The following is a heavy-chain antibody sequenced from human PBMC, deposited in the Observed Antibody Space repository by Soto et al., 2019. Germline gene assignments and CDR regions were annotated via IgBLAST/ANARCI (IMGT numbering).Heavy chain of an antibody. CDR3: ARDRQLPYYYYYGMDV. J-gene: IGHJ6*02. CDR2: INSDGSST. V-gene: IGHV3-74*01. CDR1: GFTFSSYW. D-gene: IGHD2-2*01. Sequence: LRLSCAASGFTFSSYWMHWVRQAPGKGLVWVSRINSDGSSTSYADSVKGRFTISRDNAKNTLYPQMNSLRAEDTAVYYCARDRQLPYYYYYGMDVWGQGTTVTVSS.